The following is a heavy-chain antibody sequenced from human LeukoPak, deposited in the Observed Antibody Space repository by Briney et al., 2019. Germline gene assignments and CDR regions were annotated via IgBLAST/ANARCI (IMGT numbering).Heavy chain of an antibody. D-gene: IGHD2-15*01. J-gene: IGHJ6*02. CDR3: ARDRGVSSCSGGSCYSLADVGQRYYYYYGMDV. V-gene: IGHV4-59*01. CDR2: IYYSGST. CDR1: GGSISSYY. Sequence: SETLSLTCTVSGGSISSYYWSWIRQPPGKGLEWIGYIYYSGSTNYNPSLKSRVTISVDTSKNQFSLKLSSVTAADTAVYYCARDRGVSSCSGGSCYSLADVGQRYYYYYGMDVWGQGTTVTVSS.